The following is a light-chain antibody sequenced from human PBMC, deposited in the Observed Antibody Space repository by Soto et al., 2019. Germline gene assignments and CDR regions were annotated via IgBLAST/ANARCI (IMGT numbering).Light chain of an antibody. CDR2: INK. Sequence: QSVLTQPPSVSGAPGQTVTISCTGTSSNIGAGSDVHWYQQLPGAAPKLLIYINKNRPSGVPDRFSGSKSGSSASLAITGLQAEDEADYYCQTYDISLSGWYGFGTGTKVTV. J-gene: IGLJ1*01. CDR1: SSNIGAGSD. V-gene: IGLV1-40*01. CDR3: QTYDISLSGWYG.